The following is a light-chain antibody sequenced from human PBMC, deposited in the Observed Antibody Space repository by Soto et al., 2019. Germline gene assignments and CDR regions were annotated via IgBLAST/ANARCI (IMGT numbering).Light chain of an antibody. CDR1: QSVSRN. J-gene: IGKJ4*01. CDR2: GAS. CDR3: QQYYKRHT. V-gene: IGKV3-15*01. Sequence: EIVMTQSPGTLSVSPGERATLSCRASQSVSRNLAWYQQKPGQAPRLLIYGASTRATGIPARFSGSGSGTEFNLTISSLQSEDFAVYSCQQYYKRHTFGGGTKVEIK.